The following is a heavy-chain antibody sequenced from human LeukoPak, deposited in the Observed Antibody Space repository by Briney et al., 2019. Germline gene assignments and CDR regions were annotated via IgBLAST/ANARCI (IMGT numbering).Heavy chain of an antibody. V-gene: IGHV4-34*01. CDR3: ARYHSSSWYFDY. D-gene: IGHD6-13*01. J-gene: IGHJ4*02. Sequence: SETLSLTCAVYGGSFSGYYWSWIRQPPGKGLEWIGEINHSGSTNYNPSLKSRVTISVDTSKNQFSLKLSSVTAADTAVYYCARYHSSSWYFDYWGQGTLVTVSS. CDR1: GGSFSGYY. CDR2: INHSGST.